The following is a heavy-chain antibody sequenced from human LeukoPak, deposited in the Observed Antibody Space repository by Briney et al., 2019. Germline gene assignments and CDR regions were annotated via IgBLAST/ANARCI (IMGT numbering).Heavy chain of an antibody. D-gene: IGHD7-27*01. J-gene: IGHJ4*02. CDR2: INYNGDNT. V-gene: IGHV3-64*01. Sequence: GGSLRLSCAASGFTFSTYAMHWVCQAPGKGLEYVSAINYNGDNTYYGNSVKGRFTISRDNSKNTLYLQMGSLRAEDTAVYYCVRFTGDRFDYWGQGTLVTVSS. CDR1: GFTFSTYA. CDR3: VRFTGDRFDY.